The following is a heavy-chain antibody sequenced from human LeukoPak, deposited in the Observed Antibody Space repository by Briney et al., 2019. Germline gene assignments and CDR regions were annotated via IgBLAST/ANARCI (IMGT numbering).Heavy chain of an antibody. CDR2: IYYSGST. Sequence: PSETLSLTCTVSGGSISSSSYYWGWIRQPPGKGLEWIGSIYYSGSTYYNPSLKSRVTISVDTSKNQFSLKLSSVTAADTAVYYCAREHRAYNYGMYTWFDPWGQGTLVTVSS. CDR1: GGSISSSSYY. J-gene: IGHJ5*02. D-gene: IGHD3-10*01. CDR3: AREHRAYNYGMYTWFDP. V-gene: IGHV4-39*07.